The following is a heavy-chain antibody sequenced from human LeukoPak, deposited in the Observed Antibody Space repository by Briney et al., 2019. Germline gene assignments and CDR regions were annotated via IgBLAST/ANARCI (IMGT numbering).Heavy chain of an antibody. CDR3: ARDNRLAAAGNFDY. CDR2: ISYDGSNK. J-gene: IGHJ4*02. V-gene: IGHV3-30*01. Sequence: GASLRLSCAASGLTFSSYAMHWVRQVPSKGLEWVAVISYDGSNKYYADSVKGRFTISRDNSKNTLYLQMNSLRAEDTAVYYSARDNRLAAAGNFDYWGQGTLVTVSS. D-gene: IGHD6-13*01. CDR1: GLTFSSYA.